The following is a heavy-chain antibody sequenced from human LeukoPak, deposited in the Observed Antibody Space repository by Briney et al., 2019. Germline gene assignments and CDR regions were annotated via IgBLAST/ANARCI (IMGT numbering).Heavy chain of an antibody. D-gene: IGHD2-15*01. CDR1: GYSISSGYY. CDR3: ARRCSGGSCYSTYFDY. V-gene: IGHV4-38-2*01. Sequence: SETLSLTCAVSGYSISSGYYWGWIRPPPGKGLEWIGRIYHSGSTYYNPSLKSHLTISVNTSKNPFSLKLSSVTAADTAVYYCARRCSGGSCYSTYFDYWGQGTLVTVSS. J-gene: IGHJ4*02. CDR2: IYHSGST.